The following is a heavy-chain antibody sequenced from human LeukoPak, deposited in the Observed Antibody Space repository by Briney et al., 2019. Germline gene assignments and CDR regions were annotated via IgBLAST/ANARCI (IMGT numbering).Heavy chain of an antibody. V-gene: IGHV4-4*07. CDR3: ARGITRLYYYYGMDV. CDR1: GGSISSYY. Sequence: PSETLSLTCTVSGGSISSYYWSWIRQPAGKGLEWIGRIYTSGGTNYNPSLKSRVTMSVDTSKNQFSLKLSSVTAADTAVYYCARGITRLYYYYGMDVWGQGTTVTVSS. CDR2: IYTSGGT. D-gene: IGHD1-1*01. J-gene: IGHJ6*02.